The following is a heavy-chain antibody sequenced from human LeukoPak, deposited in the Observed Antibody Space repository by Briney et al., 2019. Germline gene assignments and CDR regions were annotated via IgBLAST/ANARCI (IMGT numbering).Heavy chain of an antibody. CDR2: IYYSGST. V-gene: IGHV4-39*01. CDR1: GGSISSSSYY. Sequence: PSETLSLTCTVSGGSISSSSYYWGWIRQPPGKGLEWIGSIYYSGSTYYNPSLKSRVTISVDTSKNQFSLNLNSVTAADTAVYYCARHNRRGYGSGSPSDVDVWGKGTTVIVSS. J-gene: IGHJ6*04. D-gene: IGHD3-10*01. CDR3: ARHNRRGYGSGSPSDVDV.